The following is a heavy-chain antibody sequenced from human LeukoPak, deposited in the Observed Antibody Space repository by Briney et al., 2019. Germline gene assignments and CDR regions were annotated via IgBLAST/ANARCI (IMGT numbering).Heavy chain of an antibody. CDR3: ARDAPLTYGSSLSY. CDR1: GFTFGSYW. V-gene: IGHV3-7*01. D-gene: IGHD3-10*01. J-gene: IGHJ4*02. Sequence: PGGSLRLSCGTSGFTFGSYWMSWVRQAPGKGLEWLANIKEDGSEKYYVASVKGRFTISRDNAKNSLFLQMNSLRVEDTAFYYCARDAPLTYGSSLSYWGQGILVTVSS. CDR2: IKEDGSEK.